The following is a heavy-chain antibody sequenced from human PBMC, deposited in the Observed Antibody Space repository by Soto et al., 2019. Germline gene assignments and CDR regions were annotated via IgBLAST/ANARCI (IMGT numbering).Heavy chain of an antibody. CDR3: ARSGYSNSLGMDV. CDR2: IYPGDSDT. J-gene: IGHJ6*02. Sequence: PGESLKISCKGSGYSFNTYWIGWVRQMPGKGLEWMGIIYPGDSDTRYSPSFQGQVTISADKLISTAYLQWSSLKASDTAMYYCARSGYSNSLGMDVWGQGTTVTVSS. CDR1: GYSFNTYW. D-gene: IGHD4-4*01. V-gene: IGHV5-51*01.